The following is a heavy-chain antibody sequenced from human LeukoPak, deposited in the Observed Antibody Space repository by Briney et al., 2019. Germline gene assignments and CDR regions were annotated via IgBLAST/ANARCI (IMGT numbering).Heavy chain of an antibody. D-gene: IGHD6-6*01. CDR1: GFTFSSYS. J-gene: IGHJ4*02. V-gene: IGHV3-21*01. Sequence: GGSLRLSCAASGFTFSSYSMDWVRQAPGKGLEWVSSISSSSSYIYYADSGKGRFTISRDNAKNSLYLQMNSLRAEDTAVYYWARDLAPIGARNYWGQGTLVTVSS. CDR3: ARDLAPIGARNY. CDR2: ISSSSSYI.